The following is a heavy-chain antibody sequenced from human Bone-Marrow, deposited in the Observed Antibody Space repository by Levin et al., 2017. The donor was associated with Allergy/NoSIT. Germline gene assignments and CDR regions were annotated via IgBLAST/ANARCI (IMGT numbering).Heavy chain of an antibody. J-gene: IGHJ4*02. D-gene: IGHD2-2*03. CDR3: AKWMTNSYAPFDY. V-gene: IGHV3-23*01. CDR1: GFTFSNIA. Sequence: PGGSLRLSCAASGFTFSNIAMGWVRQAPGKGLEWVSSISDSSRNTYYADSVKGRFTISRDNSKNTLYLQMNSLSAEDTASYYCAKWMTNSYAPFDYWGQGTLVTVSS. CDR2: ISDSSRNT.